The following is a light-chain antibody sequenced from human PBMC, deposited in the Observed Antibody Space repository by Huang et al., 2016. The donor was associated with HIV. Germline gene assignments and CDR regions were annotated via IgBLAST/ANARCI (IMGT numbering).Light chain of an antibody. CDR1: RDIKTY. CDR3: QQVDSYPRT. CDR2: AAS. Sequence: IQLTQSPSSLSASLGDRVTITCRASRDIKTYLAWFHQRPGRAPKLLIFAASFLESGVPSRFSGSGSGTAFTLTINGLQPEDFGTYYCQQVDSYPRTFGQGTNVDVK. J-gene: IGKJ1*01. V-gene: IGKV1-9*01.